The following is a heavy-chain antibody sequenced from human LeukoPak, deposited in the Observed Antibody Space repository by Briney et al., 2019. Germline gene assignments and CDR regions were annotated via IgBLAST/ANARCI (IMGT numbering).Heavy chain of an antibody. CDR3: ATYYDSSGYTDAFDI. CDR2: FDPEDGET. Sequence: ASVKVSCKVSGYTLTELSMHWVRQAPGKGLEWMGGFDPEDGETIYAQKFQGRVTMTEEPSTDTAYMELSSLRSEDTAVYYCATYYDSSGYTDAFDIWGQGTMVTVSS. V-gene: IGHV1-24*01. J-gene: IGHJ3*02. CDR1: GYTLTELS. D-gene: IGHD3-22*01.